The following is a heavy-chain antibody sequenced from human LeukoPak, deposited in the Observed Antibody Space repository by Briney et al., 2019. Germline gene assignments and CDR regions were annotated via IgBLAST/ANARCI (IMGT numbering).Heavy chain of an antibody. CDR2: IYYSGST. CDR1: GGSINSYY. CDR3: ARRTFAAGYYSNDAFDI. Sequence: PSETLSLTCTVSGGSINSYYWSWIRQPPGKGLEWIGYIYYSGSTNYNPSLKSRVTISVDRSKNQFSLKLSSVTAADTAVYYCARRTFAAGYYSNDAFDIWGQGTMVTVSS. D-gene: IGHD3-22*01. V-gene: IGHV4-59*08. J-gene: IGHJ3*02.